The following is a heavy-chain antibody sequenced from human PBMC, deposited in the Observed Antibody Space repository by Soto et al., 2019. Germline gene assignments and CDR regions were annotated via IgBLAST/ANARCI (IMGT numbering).Heavy chain of an antibody. CDR1: GFTFSIYA. V-gene: IGHV3-30*18. CDR3: AKGRGPRMQWLIDPFDY. Sequence: QVQLVESGGGVVQPGRSLRVSCAASGFTFSIYAMHWVRQAPGTGLEWVAVISYDGTKTYYADSVKGRFTISRDNSKNTVDLQMNSLRDEDTAVYYCAKGRGPRMQWLIDPFDYWGQGTLVTVSP. CDR2: ISYDGTKT. J-gene: IGHJ4*02. D-gene: IGHD6-19*01.